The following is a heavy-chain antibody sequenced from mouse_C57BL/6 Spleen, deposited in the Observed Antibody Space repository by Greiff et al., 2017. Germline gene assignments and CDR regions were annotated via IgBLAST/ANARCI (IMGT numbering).Heavy chain of an antibody. V-gene: IGHV5-4*01. CDR1: GFTFSSYA. J-gene: IGHJ4*01. CDR3: ARDLCYYGYENYYAMDY. Sequence: EVMLVESGGGLVKPGGSLKLSCAASGFTFSSYAMSWVRQTPEKRLEWVATISDGGSYTYYPDNVKGRFTISRDNAKNNLYLQMSHLKSEDTAMYYCARDLCYYGYENYYAMDYWGQGTSVTVSS. D-gene: IGHD2-2*01. CDR2: ISDGGSYT.